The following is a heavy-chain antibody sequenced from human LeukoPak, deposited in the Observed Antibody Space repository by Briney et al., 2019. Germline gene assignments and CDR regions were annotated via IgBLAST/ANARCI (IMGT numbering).Heavy chain of an antibody. J-gene: IGHJ4*02. CDR1: GFTFSSYW. V-gene: IGHV3-7*01. CDR2: IKQDGSEK. CDR3: ARAGGGSYYDFDY. D-gene: IGHD1-26*01. Sequence: GGSLRLSCAASGFTFSSYWMSWVRQAPGKGLEWVANIKQDGSEKYYVDSVKGRFTISRDNAKNSLYLQMNSLRAEDTAVYYCARAGGGSYYDFDYWGQGTLVTVSS.